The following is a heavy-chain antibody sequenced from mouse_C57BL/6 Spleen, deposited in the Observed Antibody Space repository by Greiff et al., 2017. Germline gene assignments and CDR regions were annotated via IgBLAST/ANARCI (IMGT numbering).Heavy chain of an antibody. CDR3: AKRAYGDYDWYFDV. V-gene: IGHV2-9*01. CDR1: GFSLTSYG. Sequence: VQLVESGPGLVAPSQSLSITCTVSGFSLTSYGVAWVRQPPGKGLEWLGVIWGGGSTNYTSALMSRLSISKDNSKSQVFLKMNSLQTDDTAMYYCAKRAYGDYDWYFDVWGTGTTVTVSS. J-gene: IGHJ1*03. CDR2: IWGGGST. D-gene: IGHD2-13*01.